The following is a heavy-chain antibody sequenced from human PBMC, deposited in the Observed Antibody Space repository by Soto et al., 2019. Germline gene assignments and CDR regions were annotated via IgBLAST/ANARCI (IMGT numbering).Heavy chain of an antibody. V-gene: IGHV3-30*18. CDR1: GFTFSSYG. CDR3: AKDHDSLGASYYFDY. J-gene: IGHJ4*02. CDR2: ISYDGSDK. D-gene: IGHD3-10*01. Sequence: LRLSCAASGFTFSSYGMHWVRQAPGKGLEWVAVISYDGSDKKYADSVKGRFTISRDNSKNTLYLQMSSLRAEDTAVYYCAKDHDSLGASYYFDYWGQGTLVTVSS.